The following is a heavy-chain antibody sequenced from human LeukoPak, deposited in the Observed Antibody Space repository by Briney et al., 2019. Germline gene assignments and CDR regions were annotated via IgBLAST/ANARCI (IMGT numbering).Heavy chain of an antibody. J-gene: IGHJ5*02. CDR1: GFTFSRDW. CDR2: VSDDGSIT. Sequence: GGSLRLSCAASGFTFSRDWMHWVRQAPGKGLVWVSRVSDDGSITTYADSVQGRFTISRDNAKSTVFLQMNSLRAEDTAVYYCARFIAAAGLAPWGQGTLVTVSS. CDR3: ARFIAAAGLAP. D-gene: IGHD6-13*01. V-gene: IGHV3-74*03.